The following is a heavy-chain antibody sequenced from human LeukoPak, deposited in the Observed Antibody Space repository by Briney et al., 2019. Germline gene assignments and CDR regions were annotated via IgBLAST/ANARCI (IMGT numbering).Heavy chain of an antibody. Sequence: PSETLSLTCTVSGGSISSYYWSWIRQPPGKGLEWIGYIYYSGSTNYNPSLKSRVTISVDTSKNQFSLKLSSVTAADTAVYYCARDGSGWYSDYYYYGMDVWGQGTTVTVPS. V-gene: IGHV4-59*01. D-gene: IGHD6-19*01. CDR1: GGSISSYY. J-gene: IGHJ6*02. CDR2: IYYSGST. CDR3: ARDGSGWYSDYYYYGMDV.